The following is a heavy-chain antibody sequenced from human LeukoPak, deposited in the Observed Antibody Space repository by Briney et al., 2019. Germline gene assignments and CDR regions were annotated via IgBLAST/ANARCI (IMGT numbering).Heavy chain of an antibody. D-gene: IGHD1-26*01. J-gene: IGHJ4*02. CDR1: GYSFTDYW. Sequence: GESLKISCKASGYSFTDYWIGWVRQMPGKGLEWMGIIYPGDSDTRYSPSVQGQVTMSADKSISTAYLQWSSLKASDTAMYYCAIRYSGSYNDYWGQGTLVTVSS. CDR3: AIRYSGSYNDY. V-gene: IGHV5-51*01. CDR2: IYPGDSDT.